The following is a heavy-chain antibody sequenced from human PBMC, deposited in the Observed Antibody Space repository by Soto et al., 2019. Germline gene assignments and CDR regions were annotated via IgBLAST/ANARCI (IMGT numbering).Heavy chain of an antibody. CDR2: IRSKANSYAT. D-gene: IGHD2-2*01. CDR3: ARHGPYCDSTRCYGDDNWSDP. V-gene: IGHV3-73*01. CDR1: GFTFSGSA. Sequence: GGSLRLSCAASGFTFSGSAMHWVRQASGKGLEWVGRIRSKANSYATAYAASVKGRFTISRDDSKNTAYLQMNSLKTEDTAVYYCARHGPYCDSTRCYGDDNWSDPWGLGTLVTVSS. J-gene: IGHJ5*02.